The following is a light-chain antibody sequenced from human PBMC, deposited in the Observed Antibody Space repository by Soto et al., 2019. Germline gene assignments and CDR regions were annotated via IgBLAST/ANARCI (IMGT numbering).Light chain of an antibody. CDR3: SSYTTSSTRV. J-gene: IGLJ1*01. CDR2: EVT. CDR1: SSYVGIYNY. V-gene: IGLV2-14*01. Sequence: AVLPQPASVSGSPGQSIASSCTGSSSYVGIYNYVSWYQQHPGKVPKLIIYEVTNRPSGVSNRFSGSKSGNTASLTISGLQAEDEADYYCSSYTTSSTRVFGTGNKVTV.